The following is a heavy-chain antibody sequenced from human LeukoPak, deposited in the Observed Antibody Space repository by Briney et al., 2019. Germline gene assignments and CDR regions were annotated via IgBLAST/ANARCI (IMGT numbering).Heavy chain of an antibody. J-gene: IGHJ4*02. D-gene: IGHD6-13*01. CDR3: ARNIAAAFDY. CDR2: IYYSGST. V-gene: IGHV4-59*11. CDR1: GGSISSHY. Sequence: SETLSLTCTVSGGSISSHYWSWIRQPPGKGLEWIGYIYYSGSTNYSPSLKSRVTISVDTSKNQFSLKLSSVTAADTAVYYCARNIAAAFDYWGQGTLVTVS.